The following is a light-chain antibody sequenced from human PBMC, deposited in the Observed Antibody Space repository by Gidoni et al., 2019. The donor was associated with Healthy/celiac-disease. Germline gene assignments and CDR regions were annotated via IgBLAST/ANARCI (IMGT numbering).Light chain of an antibody. V-gene: IGKV1-39*01. CDR2: AAS. J-gene: IGKJ4*01. CDR1: QSIGSY. Sequence: DIQVTQSPSSLSASVGDRVTIPCRASQSIGSYLNWYQQIPGKAPKLLIYAASSWQSGVPSRFSGSGSGTDFTLTISSLQPEDFATYYCQQSYSIFFTFGGGTKVEIK. CDR3: QQSYSIFFT.